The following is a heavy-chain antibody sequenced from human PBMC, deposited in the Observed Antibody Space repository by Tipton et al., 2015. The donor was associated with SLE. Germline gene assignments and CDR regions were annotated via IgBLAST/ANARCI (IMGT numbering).Heavy chain of an antibody. J-gene: IGHJ4*02. CDR2: IYYSGST. Sequence: TLSLTCAVSGYSISSGYYWGWIRQPPGKGLEWIGSIYYSGSTYYNPSLKSRVTISVDTSKNQFSLQLSSVTAADTAVYYCARGSYFDYWGQGTLVTVSS. V-gene: IGHV4-38-2*01. CDR3: ARGSYFDY. CDR1: GYSISSGYY.